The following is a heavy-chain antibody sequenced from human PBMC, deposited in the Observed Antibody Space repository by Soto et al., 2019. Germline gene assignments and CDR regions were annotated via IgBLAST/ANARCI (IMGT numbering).Heavy chain of an antibody. CDR2: ISPSGTT. CDR1: GGSFSYYY. J-gene: IGHJ4*02. D-gene: IGHD3-10*01. CDR3: TRGRLYYDSGTYAN. V-gene: IGHV4-34*01. Sequence: RSLTCAVYGGSFSYYYWSWIRQSPGKGLEWIGEISPSGTTKYNPSLKSRVIISMHTSTNQFSLYLSSVTAADTAVYYCTRGRLYYDSGTYANWGQGTLVTVSS.